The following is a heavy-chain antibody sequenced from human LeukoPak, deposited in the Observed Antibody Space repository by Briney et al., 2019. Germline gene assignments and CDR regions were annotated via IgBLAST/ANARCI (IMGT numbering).Heavy chain of an antibody. V-gene: IGHV4-31*03. J-gene: IGHJ3*02. Sequence: PSETLSLTCTVSGGSISSGDYYWSWIRQHPGKGLEWIGYIYYSGSTYYNPSLKSRVTISVDTSKNQFSLKLSSVTAADTAVYYCARYYDSSGYAQDDAFDIWGQGTMVTVSS. CDR3: ARYYDSSGYAQDDAFDI. CDR2: IYYSGST. D-gene: IGHD3-22*01. CDR1: GGSISSGDYY.